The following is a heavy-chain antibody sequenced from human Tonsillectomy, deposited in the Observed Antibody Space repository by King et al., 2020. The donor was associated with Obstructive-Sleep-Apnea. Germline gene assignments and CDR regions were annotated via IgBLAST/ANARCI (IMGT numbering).Heavy chain of an antibody. J-gene: IGHJ4*02. D-gene: IGHD2-15*01. CDR2: ITASGGDT. V-gene: IGHV3-23*04. CDR3: AKGKLGYCSGIRCYPFDY. Sequence: VQLVESGGGLVQPGGSLRLSCAASGFTFSSYAMTWVRQGPGRGLEWVSTITASGGDTHYADSVKGRFTISRANSKNTLYLQMNSLRVEDTATYYCAKGKLGYCSGIRCYPFDYWGQGTLVTVSS. CDR1: GFTFSSYA.